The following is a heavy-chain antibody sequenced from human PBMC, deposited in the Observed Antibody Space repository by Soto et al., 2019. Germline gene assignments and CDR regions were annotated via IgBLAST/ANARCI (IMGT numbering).Heavy chain of an antibody. CDR2: IYYTGST. D-gene: IGHD6-19*01. Sequence: SETLSLTCTVSGDSIISYYWSWIRQSPEKGLEWIGYIYYTGSTKYNASLKSRVTMSVDTSKNQLSLNLSSLTAADTAVYYCARHSKFSEGKYYYGMDVWGQGTTVTVSS. J-gene: IGHJ6*02. CDR3: ARHSKFSEGKYYYGMDV. V-gene: IGHV4-59*01. CDR1: GDSIISYY.